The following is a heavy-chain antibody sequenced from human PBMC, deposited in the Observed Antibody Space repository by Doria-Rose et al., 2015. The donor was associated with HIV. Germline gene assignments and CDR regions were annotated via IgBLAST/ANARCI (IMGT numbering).Heavy chain of an antibody. D-gene: IGHD6-13*01. CDR3: ARIKSSRWYHKYYFDF. CDR2: MFSDDER. Sequence: SGPVLVKPTETLTLTCTVSGVSLSSPGMGVSWIRQPPGKALEWLANMFSDDERSYKTSLKSRLTISRGTSNSQAVITMTDMDPVDTATYYCARIKSSRWYHKYYFDFWGQGTLVIVSA. J-gene: IGHJ4*02. V-gene: IGHV2-26*01. CDR1: GVSLSSPGMG.